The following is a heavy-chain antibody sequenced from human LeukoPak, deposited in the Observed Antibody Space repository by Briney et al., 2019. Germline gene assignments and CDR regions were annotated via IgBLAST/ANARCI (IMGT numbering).Heavy chain of an antibody. CDR1: GLTFSGYD. CDR3: ARGTTSYSSSYYFDY. Sequence: GGSLRLSCVTSGLTFSGYDMFWVRQAPGKGLEWISYISSSTNRTHYADSVKGRFTISRDNAKNTLYLQMNSLRAEDTAVYYCARGTTSYSSSYYFDYWGQGTLVTVSS. CDR2: ISSSTNRT. D-gene: IGHD6-6*01. J-gene: IGHJ4*02. V-gene: IGHV3-48*01.